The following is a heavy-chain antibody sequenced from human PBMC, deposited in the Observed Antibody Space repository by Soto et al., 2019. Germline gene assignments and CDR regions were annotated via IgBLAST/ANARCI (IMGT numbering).Heavy chain of an antibody. V-gene: IGHV3-21*01. CDR3: ARDGLRFLVRTPMDV. J-gene: IGHJ6*04. Sequence: GGSLRLSCAASGFTFSSYSMNWVRQAPGKGLEWVSSISSSSSYIYYADSVKGRFTISRDNAKNSLYLQMNSLRAEDTAVYYCARDGLRFLVRTPMDVWGKGTTVTVSS. CDR2: ISSSSSYI. D-gene: IGHD3-3*01. CDR1: GFTFSSYS.